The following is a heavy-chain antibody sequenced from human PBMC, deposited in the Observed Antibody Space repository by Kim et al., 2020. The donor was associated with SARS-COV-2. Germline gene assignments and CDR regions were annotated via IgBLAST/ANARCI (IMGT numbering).Heavy chain of an antibody. CDR2: ISAYNGNT. CDR1: GYTFTSYG. J-gene: IGHJ6*02. Sequence: ASVKVSCKASGYTFTSYGISWVRQAPGQGLEWMGWISAYNGNTNYAQKLQGRVTMTTDTSTSTAYMELRSLRSDDTAVYYCAASAVVVPAATRWEEYYGMDVWGQGTTVTVSS. CDR3: AASAVVVPAATRWEEYYGMDV. D-gene: IGHD2-2*01. V-gene: IGHV1-18*04.